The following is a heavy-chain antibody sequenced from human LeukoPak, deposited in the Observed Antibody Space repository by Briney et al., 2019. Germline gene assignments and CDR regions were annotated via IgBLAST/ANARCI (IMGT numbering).Heavy chain of an antibody. CDR3: ARDRAYSGYTFDY. V-gene: IGHV3-30*04. Sequence: GGSLRLSCAASGLTFSSYAMHWVRQAPGKGLEWVAVISYDGSNKYYADSVKGRFTISRDNSKNTLYLQMNSLRAEDTAVYYCARDRAYSGYTFDYWGQGTLVTVSS. CDR2: ISYDGSNK. J-gene: IGHJ4*02. CDR1: GLTFSSYA. D-gene: IGHD5-12*01.